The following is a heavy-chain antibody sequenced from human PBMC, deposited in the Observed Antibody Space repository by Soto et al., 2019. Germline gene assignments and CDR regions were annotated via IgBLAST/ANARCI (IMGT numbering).Heavy chain of an antibody. Sequence: ASVKVSCKASGYTFTGHYIHWVRQAPEQGPEWMGEIGPESGATRYAQKFQGRVTMTRDMSITTVYMELNNLSPDDTAVYYCGRGRSGQIVVFSWGQGTPVTVS. CDR2: IGPESGAT. V-gene: IGHV1-2*02. J-gene: IGHJ1*01. D-gene: IGHD5-12*01. CDR1: GYTFTGHY. CDR3: GRGRSGQIVVFS.